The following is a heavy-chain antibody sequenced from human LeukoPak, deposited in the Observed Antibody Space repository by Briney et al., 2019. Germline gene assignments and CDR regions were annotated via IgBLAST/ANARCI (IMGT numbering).Heavy chain of an antibody. CDR1: GFTFSSYG. Sequence: PGGSLRLSCAASGFTFSSYGMHWVRQAPGKGLEWVAVISYDGSNKYCADSVKGRFTISRDNSKNTLYLQMNSLRAEDTAVYYCARGHDYGDFFDYWGQGTLVTVSS. CDR3: ARGHDYGDFFDY. J-gene: IGHJ4*02. V-gene: IGHV3-30*03. CDR2: ISYDGSNK. D-gene: IGHD4-17*01.